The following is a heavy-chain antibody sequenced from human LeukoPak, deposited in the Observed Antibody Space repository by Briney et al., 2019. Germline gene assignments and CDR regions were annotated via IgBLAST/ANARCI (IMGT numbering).Heavy chain of an antibody. CDR3: ARNGDYYDSSGYLY. Sequence: GGSLRLSCAASGFTFSSYSMNWVRQAPGKGLEWVSSISSSSSYIYYADSVKGRFAISRDNAKNSLYLQMNSLRAEDTAVYYCARNGDYYDSSGYLYWGLGTLVTVSS. D-gene: IGHD3-22*01. V-gene: IGHV3-21*01. CDR2: ISSSSSYI. J-gene: IGHJ4*02. CDR1: GFTFSSYS.